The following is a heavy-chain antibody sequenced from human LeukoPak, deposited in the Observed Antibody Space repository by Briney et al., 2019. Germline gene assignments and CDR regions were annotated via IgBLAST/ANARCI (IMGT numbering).Heavy chain of an antibody. CDR2: INPNSGGT. V-gene: IGHV1-2*02. Sequence: ASVKVSCKASGYTFTGYYMHWVRQAPGQGLEWMGWINPNSGGTNYARKFQGRVSMTTDTSITTGYMELSRLRSDDTAVYYCATTKVRGVIIDYWGQGTLVTVSS. D-gene: IGHD3-10*01. CDR3: ATTKVRGVIIDY. CDR1: GYTFTGYY. J-gene: IGHJ4*02.